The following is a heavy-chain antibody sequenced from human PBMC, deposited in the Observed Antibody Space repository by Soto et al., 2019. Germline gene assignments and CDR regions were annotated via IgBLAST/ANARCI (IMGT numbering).Heavy chain of an antibody. Sequence: ASVKVSCKASGYTFTTYGISWVRQAPGQGLEWMGWISVYNGNTKYAKKFQGRVTMTTDTSTNTAYMDLRSLRSDDTAVYYCVRAKIRSYHYYEPHAFDLCGQGTLLTVSS. CDR3: VRAKIRSYHYYEPHAFDL. V-gene: IGHV1-18*04. D-gene: IGHD3-16*02. CDR1: GYTFTTYG. J-gene: IGHJ3*01. CDR2: ISVYNGNT.